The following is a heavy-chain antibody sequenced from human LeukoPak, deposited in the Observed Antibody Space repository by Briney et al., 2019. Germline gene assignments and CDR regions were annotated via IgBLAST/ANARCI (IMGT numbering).Heavy chain of an antibody. CDR1: GFTFSSYA. D-gene: IGHD3-10*01. CDR3: AKESSFNYYGSGSYYPPRY. CDR2: ISGSDGST. J-gene: IGHJ4*02. V-gene: IGHV3-23*01. Sequence: GGSLRLSCAASGFTFSSYAMSWVRQAPGKGLEWVSGISGSDGSTNYADSVKGRLTISRENSKNTLYLQMNSLRAEDTAVYYCAKESSFNYYGSGSYYPPRYWGQGTLVTVSS.